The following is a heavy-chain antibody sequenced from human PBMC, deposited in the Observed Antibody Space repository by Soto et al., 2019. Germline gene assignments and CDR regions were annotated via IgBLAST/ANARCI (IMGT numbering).Heavy chain of an antibody. Sequence: SETLSLTCSVSGASITDYSWNWIRQSAGKGLEWIGRIYATGKNQVNPSLQSRVTMSLDTSKNQFSLKLTSVTAADTAVYYCARESGENWSYEAYWGQGTLVTVSS. J-gene: IGHJ4*02. CDR3: ARESGENWSYEAY. D-gene: IGHD1-7*01. CDR2: IYATGKN. V-gene: IGHV4-4*07. CDR1: GASITDYS.